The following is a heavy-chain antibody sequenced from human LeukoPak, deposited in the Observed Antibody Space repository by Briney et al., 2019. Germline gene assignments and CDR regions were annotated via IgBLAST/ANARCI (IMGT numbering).Heavy chain of an antibody. Sequence: GGSLRLSCAASGFTFNNYAMSWVRQAPGKGLEWVSAISGSGGSTYYADSVKDRFTISRDNSKNTLYLQMNSLGAEDTAVYYCAKRVDSSAISGYWGQGTLVTVSS. D-gene: IGHD3-22*01. CDR2: ISGSGGST. V-gene: IGHV3-23*01. CDR1: GFTFNNYA. CDR3: AKRVDSSAISGY. J-gene: IGHJ4*02.